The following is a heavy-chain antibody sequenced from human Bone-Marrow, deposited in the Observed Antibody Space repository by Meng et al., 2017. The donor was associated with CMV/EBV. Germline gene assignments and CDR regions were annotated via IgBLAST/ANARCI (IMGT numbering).Heavy chain of an antibody. Sequence: ASVKVSCKASGYTFTSYDINWVRQATGQGLEWMGWMNPNSGNTGYAQKFQGRVTMTRNTSISTAYMELSSLRSEDTAVYYCARGSYREWYSELLPHYYYYYGMDVWGQGTTVTVSS. D-gene: IGHD2-15*01. CDR1: GYTFTSYD. J-gene: IGHJ6*02. V-gene: IGHV1-8*01. CDR2: MNPNSGNT. CDR3: ARGSYREWYSELLPHYYYYYGMDV.